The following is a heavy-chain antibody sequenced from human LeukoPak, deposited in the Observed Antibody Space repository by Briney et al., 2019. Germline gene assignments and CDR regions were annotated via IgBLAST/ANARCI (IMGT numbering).Heavy chain of an antibody. J-gene: IGHJ4*02. CDR1: GGSFSGYY. V-gene: IGHV4-34*01. CDR3: ARGQGNYDILTGYSKGYFDY. CDR2: INHSGST. Sequence: SETLSLTCAVYGGSFSGYYWSWIRQPPGKGLEWIGEINHSGSTNYNPSLKSRVTISVDTSKNQFSLKLSSVTAADTAVYYCARGQGNYDILTGYSKGYFDYWGQGTLVTVSS. D-gene: IGHD3-9*01.